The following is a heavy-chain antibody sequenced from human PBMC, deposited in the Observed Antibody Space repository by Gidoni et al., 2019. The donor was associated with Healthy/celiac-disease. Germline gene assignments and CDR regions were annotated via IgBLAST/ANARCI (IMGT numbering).Heavy chain of an antibody. CDR1: GGSISRSSSY. CDR3: ARDYYDILTGYPNNWFDP. Sequence: QLQLQESGPGLVKPSETPSLTCTVSGGSISRSSSYWGWIRQPPGKGLEWSGSIYYSGSTYYNPSLKSRVTISVDTSKNQFSLKLSSVTAADTAVYYCARDYYDILTGYPNNWFDPWGQGTLVTVSS. J-gene: IGHJ5*02. V-gene: IGHV4-39*07. D-gene: IGHD3-9*01. CDR2: IYYSGST.